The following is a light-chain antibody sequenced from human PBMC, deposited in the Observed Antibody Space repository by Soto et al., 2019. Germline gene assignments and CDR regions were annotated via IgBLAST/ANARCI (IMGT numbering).Light chain of an antibody. CDR3: HQYAASPLT. J-gene: IGKJ4*01. CDR2: GAS. Sequence: EIVLTQSPGTLSLSPGESTTLSCRASQSVGRNFLAWYQQKPGRAPRLLIHGASYRATGVPDRFSGSGSETDFTLTISRLEPEDFAVYYSHQYAASPLTFGGGTKVEIK. CDR1: QSVGRNF. V-gene: IGKV3-20*01.